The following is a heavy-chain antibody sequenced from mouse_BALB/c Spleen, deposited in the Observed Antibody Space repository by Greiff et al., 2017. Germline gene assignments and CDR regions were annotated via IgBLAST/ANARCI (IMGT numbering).Heavy chain of an antibody. CDR3: AIALLRYAMDY. J-gene: IGHJ4*01. CDR2: INPYNDGT. V-gene: IGHV1-14*01. Sequence: VQLQQSGPELVKPGASVKMSCKASGYTFTSYVMHWVKQKPGQGLEWIGYINPYNDGTKYNEKFKGKATLTSDKSSSTAYMELSSLTSEDSAVYYCAIALLRYAMDYWGQGTSVTVSS. CDR1: GYTFTSYV. D-gene: IGHD1-2*01.